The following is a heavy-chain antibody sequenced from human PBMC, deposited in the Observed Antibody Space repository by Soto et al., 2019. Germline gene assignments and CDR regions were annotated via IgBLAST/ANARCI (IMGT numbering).Heavy chain of an antibody. CDR3: ASDDWNFVTCREV. J-gene: IGHJ4*02. Sequence: SQTLSLTCVVSGDSVSSSSGSWIWIRQSPSRGLEWLGRTYCRSQFYHDYAISVRGRISINPDTTRNQFSLQLNSVTPGDTPVDYCASDDWNFVTCREVWGEGIVVAVS. V-gene: IGHV6-1*01. D-gene: IGHD1-7*01. CDR2: TYCRSQFYH. CDR1: GDSVSSSSGS.